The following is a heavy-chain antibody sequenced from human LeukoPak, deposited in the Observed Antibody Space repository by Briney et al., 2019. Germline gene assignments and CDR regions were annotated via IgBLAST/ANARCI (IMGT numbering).Heavy chain of an antibody. J-gene: IGHJ4*02. D-gene: IGHD4-17*01. CDR1: GGSFSGYY. Sequence: PSETLSLTCAVYGGSFSGYYWSWIRQHPGKGLEWIGYIYYSGSTYYNPSLKSRVTISVDTSKNQFSLKLSSVTAADTAVYYCARDRGDYVDYWGQGTLVTVSS. CDR3: ARDRGDYVDY. V-gene: IGHV4-31*11. CDR2: IYYSGST.